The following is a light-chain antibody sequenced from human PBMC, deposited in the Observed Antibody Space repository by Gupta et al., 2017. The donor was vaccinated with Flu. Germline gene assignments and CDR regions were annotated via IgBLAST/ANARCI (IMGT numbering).Light chain of an antibody. V-gene: IGKV1-39*01. J-gene: IGKJ2*01. CDR2: GTS. CDR1: QSISSY. CDR3: QQSYSAPQT. Sequence: DIQMTQSPSSLSASVGDRVTITCRASQSISSYLNWYHQKPGQAPKLLIYGTSSLQSGVPSRFSGSGSGTDFTLTISSLQPEDFATYYCQQSYSAPQTFGQGTXLEIK.